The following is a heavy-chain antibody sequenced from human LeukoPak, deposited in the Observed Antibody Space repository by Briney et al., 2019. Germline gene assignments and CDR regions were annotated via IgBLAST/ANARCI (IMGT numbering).Heavy chain of an antibody. V-gene: IGHV3-66*01. CDR1: GLTVSSNY. Sequence: PGGSLTLFCSASGLTVSSNYMTWVRHARGEGLEWVSLIYTDGSTYYADSVKARFTISRDNSKNTQYLQLNSLRGGDTAVYYCARVRQQLARRGAFDIWGQGTMVTVSS. CDR2: IYTDGST. J-gene: IGHJ3*02. CDR3: ARVRQQLARRGAFDI. D-gene: IGHD6-13*01.